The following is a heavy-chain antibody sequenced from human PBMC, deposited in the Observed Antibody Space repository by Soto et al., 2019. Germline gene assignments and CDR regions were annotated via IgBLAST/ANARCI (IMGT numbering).Heavy chain of an antibody. Sequence: EVQLVESGGDLVQPGRSLRLSCAASGFTFDDYVMHWVRQAPGKGLEGVSGISWNSGSIGYADSVKGRFTISRDNAENSLYLQMNSLRAEDTALYYCAKSYCSGGRCYLKDAFDIWGQGTMVTVSS. CDR2: ISWNSGSI. J-gene: IGHJ3*02. D-gene: IGHD2-15*01. CDR1: GFTFDDYV. CDR3: AKSYCSGGRCYLKDAFDI. V-gene: IGHV3-9*01.